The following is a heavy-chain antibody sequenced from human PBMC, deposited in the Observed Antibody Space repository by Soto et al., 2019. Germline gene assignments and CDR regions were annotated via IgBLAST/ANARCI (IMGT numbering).Heavy chain of an antibody. J-gene: IGHJ4*02. Sequence: SETLSLTCSVSGASISSGHYYWTWIRQHPGKGLEWIGSIYNTGSTSYNPSLTSRPAISVDTSENHFSLRLFSVTVADTAVYYCALALGPTTGLDYWGQGSLVIVSS. D-gene: IGHD7-27*01. CDR3: ALALGPTTGLDY. V-gene: IGHV4-31*03. CDR1: GASISSGHYY. CDR2: IYNTGST.